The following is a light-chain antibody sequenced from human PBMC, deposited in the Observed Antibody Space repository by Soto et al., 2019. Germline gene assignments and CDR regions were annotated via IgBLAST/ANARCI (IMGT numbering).Light chain of an antibody. CDR2: DAS. CDR3: QQYDHPPYT. CDR1: QDIANY. Sequence: DIQMTQSPSSLSASVGDRVTITCQASQDIANYLNWYQQKPGKAPKLLIYDASNLERGVPSRFSGSGSGTDFSLTVDSLQPEDTATYYCQQYDHPPYTFGQGTKVDI. V-gene: IGKV1-33*01. J-gene: IGKJ2*01.